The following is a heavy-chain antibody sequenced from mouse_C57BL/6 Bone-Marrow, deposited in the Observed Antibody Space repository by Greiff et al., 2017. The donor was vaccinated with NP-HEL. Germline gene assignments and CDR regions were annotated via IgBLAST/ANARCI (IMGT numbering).Heavy chain of an antibody. CDR3: ARSGGYYATWFAY. D-gene: IGHD2-3*01. V-gene: IGHV1-69*01. J-gene: IGHJ3*01. CDR1: GYTFTSYW. CDR2: IDPSDSYT. Sequence: QVQLQQPGAELVMPGASVKLSCKASGYTFTSYWMHWVKQRPGQGLEWIGEIDPSDSYTNYNQKFKGKSTLTVDKSSSTAYMQLSSLTSEDSAVYYCARSGGYYATWFAYWGQGTLVTVS.